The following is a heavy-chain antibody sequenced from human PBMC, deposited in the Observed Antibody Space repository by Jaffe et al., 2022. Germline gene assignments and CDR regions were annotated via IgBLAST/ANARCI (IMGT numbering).Heavy chain of an antibody. CDR2: ISSSGSTI. CDR3: ARSGGIVVVPAARNGVVDY. D-gene: IGHD2-2*01. Sequence: EVQLVESGGGLVQPGGSLRLSCAASGFTFSSYEMNWVRQAPGKGLEWVSYISSSGSTIYYADSVKGRFTISRDNAKNSLYLQMNSLRAEDTAVYYCARSGGIVVVPAARNGVVDYWGQGTLVTVSS. V-gene: IGHV3-48*03. CDR1: GFTFSSYE. J-gene: IGHJ4*02.